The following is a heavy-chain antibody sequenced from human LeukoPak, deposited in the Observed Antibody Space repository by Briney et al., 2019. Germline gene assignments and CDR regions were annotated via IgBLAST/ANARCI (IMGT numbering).Heavy chain of an antibody. CDR3: AKRSGYTTGWFFDF. Sequence: QPGGSLKLFCAPPGFSFSSYAMSWVRQAPGKGLEWVSSISGSGDNTYYAESVKGRFTISRDNSKNTLFLQMNSLRAEDTAVFYCAKRSGYTTGWFFDFWGQGTLVTVSS. D-gene: IGHD6-19*01. J-gene: IGHJ4*02. CDR1: GFSFSSYA. V-gene: IGHV3-23*01. CDR2: ISGSGDNT.